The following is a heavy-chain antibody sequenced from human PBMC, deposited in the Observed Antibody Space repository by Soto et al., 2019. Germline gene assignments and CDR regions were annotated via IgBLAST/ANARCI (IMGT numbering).Heavy chain of an antibody. Sequence: SETLFHSLAGSGGFISRTDWWRLGRQPPGEGLEWIGEIYHSGSNNYSPSLMSRVTISADKSKNQFSLKLTSVTAADTAVYYCARGDYYDGSGYRFYFDLWGQGTLVTVSS. CDR3: ARGDYYDGSGYRFYFDL. CDR2: IYHSGSN. V-gene: IGHV4-4*02. D-gene: IGHD3-22*01. CDR1: GGFISRTDW. J-gene: IGHJ4*02.